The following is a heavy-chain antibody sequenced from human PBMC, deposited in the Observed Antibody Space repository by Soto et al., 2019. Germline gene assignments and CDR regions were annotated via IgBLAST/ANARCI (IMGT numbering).Heavy chain of an antibody. CDR1: GFTFSSYA. CDR2: ISGSGGST. J-gene: IGHJ6*02. D-gene: IGHD3-3*01. Sequence: GGSLRLSCAASGFTFSSYAMSWVRQAPGKGLEWVSAISGSGGSTYYADSVKGRFTISRDNSKNTLYLQMNSLRAEDTAVYYCAKAEPQNGYDFKDFWSRYPQADYYYGMDVWGQGTTVTVSS. V-gene: IGHV3-23*01. CDR3: AKAEPQNGYDFKDFWSRYPQADYYYGMDV.